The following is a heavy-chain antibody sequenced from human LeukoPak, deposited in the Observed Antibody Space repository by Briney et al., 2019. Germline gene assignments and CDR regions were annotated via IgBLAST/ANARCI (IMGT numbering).Heavy chain of an antibody. CDR1: GGSISGYY. J-gene: IGHJ5*02. CDR3: ARHYGP. Sequence: SETLSLTCTVSGGSISGYYWSWIRQPPGKGLEWIAYIYYNGVSNYNPSLKSRVIISVDSSKNQFSLKLNSVTAADTAVYYCARHYGPWGQGTLVTVSS. D-gene: IGHD3-10*01. CDR2: IYYNGVS. V-gene: IGHV4-59*08.